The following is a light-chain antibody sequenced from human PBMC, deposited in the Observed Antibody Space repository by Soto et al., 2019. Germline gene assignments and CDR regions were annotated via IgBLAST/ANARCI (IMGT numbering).Light chain of an antibody. Sequence: QSSLTQPASVSGSPGQPITISCTGTSSDVGSFDSVAWYQHNPGKAPKLMIYDVSNRPSGVSSRFSGSKSGNTASLSISGLQTEDEANYYCRSFTTSSTLVFGTGTKVTVL. CDR2: DVS. CDR1: SSDVGSFDS. J-gene: IGLJ1*01. CDR3: RSFTTSSTLV. V-gene: IGLV2-14*01.